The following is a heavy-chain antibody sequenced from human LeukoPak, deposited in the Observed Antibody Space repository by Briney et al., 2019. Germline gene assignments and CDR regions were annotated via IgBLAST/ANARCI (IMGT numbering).Heavy chain of an antibody. D-gene: IGHD2-21*01. Sequence: QPGGSLRLSCAASGFTFSSYSMNWVRQAPGKGLEWVSYISSSSSTIYYADSVKGRFTISRDNAKNSLYLQMNSLRAEDTAVYYCARCRVKNERFFLFDYWGQGTLVTVSS. CDR1: GFTFSSYS. CDR3: ARCRVKNERFFLFDY. V-gene: IGHV3-48*04. J-gene: IGHJ4*02. CDR2: ISSSSSTI.